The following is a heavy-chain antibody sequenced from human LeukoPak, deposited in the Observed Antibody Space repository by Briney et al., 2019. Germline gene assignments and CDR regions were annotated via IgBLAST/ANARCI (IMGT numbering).Heavy chain of an antibody. Sequence: KPGGSLRLSCAASGFTFSSYSMNWVRQAPGKGLEWVSSISSSSSYIYYADLVKGRLTICRDNAKNSLYLQMNSLRAEDTAVYYCARGPYCSSTSCFTYPPRGCMDVWGKGTTVTVSS. CDR2: ISSSSSYI. D-gene: IGHD2-2*02. V-gene: IGHV3-21*01. J-gene: IGHJ6*03. CDR1: GFTFSSYS. CDR3: ARGPYCSSTSCFTYPPRGCMDV.